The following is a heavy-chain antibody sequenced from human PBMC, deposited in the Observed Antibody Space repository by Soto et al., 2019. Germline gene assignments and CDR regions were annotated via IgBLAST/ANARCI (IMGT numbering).Heavy chain of an antibody. D-gene: IGHD2-2*01. CDR3: ASPLRYCSSTSCASIAVAGV. CDR2: INHSGST. V-gene: IGHV4-34*01. Sequence: SETLSLTCAVYGGSLSGYYWSWIRQPPGKGLEWIGEINHSGSTNYNPSLKSRVTISVDTSKNQFSLKLSSVTAADTAVYYCASPLRYCSSTSCASIAVAGVWGQGTLVTVSS. J-gene: IGHJ4*02. CDR1: GGSLSGYY.